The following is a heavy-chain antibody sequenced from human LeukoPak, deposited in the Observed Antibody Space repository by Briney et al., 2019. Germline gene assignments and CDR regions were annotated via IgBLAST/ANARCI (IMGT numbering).Heavy chain of an antibody. V-gene: IGHV4-59*11. CDR2: IYYSGST. Sequence: KPSETLSLTCTVSGGSISSHYWSWIRQPPGKELEWIGYIYYSGSTNYNPSLKSRVTISVDTSKDQFSLKLSSVTAADTAVYYCARYYYDSSGYYSDYWGQGTLVTVSS. CDR1: GGSISSHY. D-gene: IGHD3-22*01. J-gene: IGHJ4*02. CDR3: ARYYYDSSGYYSDY.